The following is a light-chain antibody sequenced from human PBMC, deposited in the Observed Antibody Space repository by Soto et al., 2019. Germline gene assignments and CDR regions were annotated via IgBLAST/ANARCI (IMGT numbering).Light chain of an antibody. CDR3: QQFRT. Sequence: EIVLTQSPGTLSLSPGERATLSCRASQSVSSGYLAWYQQKPGQSPRLLLYGASTRATGIPDRFSGSGSGTDFILTITRLEPEDSAVYYCQQFRTFGPGTKVEIK. CDR1: QSVSSGY. CDR2: GAS. J-gene: IGKJ3*01. V-gene: IGKV3-20*01.